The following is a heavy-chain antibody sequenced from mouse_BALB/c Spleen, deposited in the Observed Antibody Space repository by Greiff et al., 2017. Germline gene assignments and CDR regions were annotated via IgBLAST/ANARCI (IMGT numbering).Heavy chain of an antibody. Sequence: VKLVESGPDLVAPSQSLSITCTVSGFSLTSYGVHWVRQPPGKGLEWLVVIWSDGSTTYNSALKSRLSISKDNSKSQVFLKMNSLQTDDTAMYYGARHQTTGGDYAMDYWGQGTSVTVSS. V-gene: IGHV2-6-2*01. D-gene: IGHD1-1*01. J-gene: IGHJ4*01. CDR3: ARHQTTGGDYAMDY. CDR2: IWSDGST. CDR1: GFSLTSYG.